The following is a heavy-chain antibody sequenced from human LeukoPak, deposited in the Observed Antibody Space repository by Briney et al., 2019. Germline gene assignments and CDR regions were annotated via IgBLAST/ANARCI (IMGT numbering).Heavy chain of an antibody. CDR2: IVWDGGRT. CDR1: GFTFDDYD. J-gene: IGHJ4*02. Sequence: GGSLRLSCAASGFTFDDYDMNWVRQAPGKGLEWVSLIVWDGGRTYYADSVKGRFTISRDNTKKSLYLQLNSLRPEDSAVYYCARPRGCGSARCNNFDYWGQGTLVTVSS. V-gene: IGHV3-43D*03. D-gene: IGHD2-2*01. CDR3: ARPRGCGSARCNNFDY.